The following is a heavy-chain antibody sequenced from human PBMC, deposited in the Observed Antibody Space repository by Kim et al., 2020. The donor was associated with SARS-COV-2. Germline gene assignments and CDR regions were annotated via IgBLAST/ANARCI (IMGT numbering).Heavy chain of an antibody. Sequence: GGSLRLSCIASGFIFSNYWMSWVRQAPGKGLEWVANIKQDGSETYYVESVKGRFTTSRDNAKNSLYLQMNSLRGEDTAVYYCARIWIGDYVDAFDIWGQG. D-gene: IGHD4-17*01. CDR3: ARIWIGDYVDAFDI. V-gene: IGHV3-7*01. CDR1: GFIFSNYW. J-gene: IGHJ3*02. CDR2: IKQDGSET.